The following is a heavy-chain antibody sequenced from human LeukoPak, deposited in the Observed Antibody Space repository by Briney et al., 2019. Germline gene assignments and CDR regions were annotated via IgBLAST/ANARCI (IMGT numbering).Heavy chain of an antibody. CDR1: GGSFSGYY. V-gene: IGHV4-34*01. D-gene: IGHD2-2*02. CDR3: ARGQKYGYCSSTSCYIWFDP. CDR2: INHSGST. J-gene: IGHJ5*02. Sequence: PSETLSLTCAVYGGSFSGYYWSWIRQPPGRGLEWIGEINHSGSTNYNTSLKSRVTISVDTFKNQFSLKLSSVTAADTAVYYCARGQKYGYCSSTSCYIWFDPWGQGTLVTVSS.